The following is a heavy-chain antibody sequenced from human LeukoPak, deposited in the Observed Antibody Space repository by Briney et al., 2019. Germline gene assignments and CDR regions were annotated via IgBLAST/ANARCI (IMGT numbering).Heavy chain of an antibody. V-gene: IGHV4-39*01. CDR3: ARHYSAVGSSGYYGPLDY. D-gene: IGHD3-22*01. Sequence: SETLSLTCTVSGGSISSSSYYWGWIRQPPGKGLEWIGSIYYSGSTYYNPSLKSRVTISVDTSKNQFSLKLSSVTAADTAVYYCARHYSAVGSSGYYGPLDYWGQGTLVTVSS. J-gene: IGHJ4*02. CDR1: GGSISSSSYY. CDR2: IYYSGST.